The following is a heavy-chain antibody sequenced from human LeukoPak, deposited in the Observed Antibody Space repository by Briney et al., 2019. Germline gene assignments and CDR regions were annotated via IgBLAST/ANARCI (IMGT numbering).Heavy chain of an antibody. CDR3: AKGRGYDPYNWFDP. CDR1: RLTLSIYA. V-gene: IGHV3-23*01. Sequence: GGSRTPSCAPYRLTLSIYATSWDRPVAGGWLEWVSAISGSGGRTFYTDSVQGRSTISRDNSRNTPYLQMTSLRAEETAVYYCAKGRGYDPYNWFDPWGQGTLVTVSS. D-gene: IGHD5-12*01. CDR2: ISGSGGRT. J-gene: IGHJ5*02.